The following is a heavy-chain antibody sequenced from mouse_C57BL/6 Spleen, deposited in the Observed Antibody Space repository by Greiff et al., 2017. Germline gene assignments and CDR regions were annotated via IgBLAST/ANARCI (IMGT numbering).Heavy chain of an antibody. Sequence: QVQLQQPGAELVKPGASVKLSCKASGYTFTSYWTHWVKQRPGQGLEWIGMIHPNSGSTNYNEKFKSKATLTVDKSSSTAYMQLSSLTSEDSAVYYCARALYYDYLYLDYWGQGTTLTVSS. CDR3: ARALYYDYLYLDY. V-gene: IGHV1-64*01. J-gene: IGHJ2*01. D-gene: IGHD2-4*01. CDR2: IHPNSGST. CDR1: GYTFTSYW.